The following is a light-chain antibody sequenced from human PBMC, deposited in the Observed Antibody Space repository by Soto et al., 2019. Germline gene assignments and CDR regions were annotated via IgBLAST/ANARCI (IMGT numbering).Light chain of an antibody. CDR1: TGAVTSGHY. J-gene: IGLJ3*02. CDR3: LLSYSGAWV. CDR2: DTN. V-gene: IGLV7-46*01. Sequence: QAVVTQEPSLTVSPGGTVTLTCGSSTGAVTSGHYPYWFQQKPGQAPRTLIYDTNNKHSWTPARFSGSVLGGKAALTLSGAQPEDEAEYYCLLSYSGAWVFGGGTQLTVL.